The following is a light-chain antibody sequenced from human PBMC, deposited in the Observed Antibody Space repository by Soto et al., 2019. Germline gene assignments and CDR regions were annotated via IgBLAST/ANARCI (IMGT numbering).Light chain of an antibody. CDR1: SSNIGSNY. Sequence: QAVVTQPPPASGTPGQRVNISCSGSSSNIGSNYVYWYRQFPGTAPKLLIQRNNQRPSGVPARFSGSKSGTSASLAISGLRSEDEADYYCGGWDDSLSGPVFGGGTKLTVL. J-gene: IGLJ2*01. CDR2: RNN. V-gene: IGLV1-47*01. CDR3: GGWDDSLSGPV.